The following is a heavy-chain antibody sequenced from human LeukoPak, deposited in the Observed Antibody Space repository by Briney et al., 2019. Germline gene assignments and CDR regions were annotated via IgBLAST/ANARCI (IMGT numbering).Heavy chain of an antibody. CDR1: GFTFSSYS. CDR3: ARDRADYGDIDY. J-gene: IGHJ4*02. V-gene: IGHV3-21*01. D-gene: IGHD4-17*01. CDR2: ISSSSSYI. Sequence: GGSLRLSCAASGFTFSSYSMNWVRQAPGKGLEWVSSISSSSSYIYYADSVKGRFTISRDNAENSLYLQMNSLRAEDTAVYYCARDRADYGDIDYWGQGTLVTVSS.